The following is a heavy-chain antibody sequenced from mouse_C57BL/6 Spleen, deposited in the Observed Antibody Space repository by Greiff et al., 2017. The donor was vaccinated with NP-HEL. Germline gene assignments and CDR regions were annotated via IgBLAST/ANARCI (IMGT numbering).Heavy chain of an antibody. Sequence: VKLMESGPGLVAPSQSLSITCTVSGFSLTSYAISWVRQPPGKGLEWLGVIWTGGGTNYNSALKSRLSISKDNSKSQVFLKMNSLQTDDTARYYCARSTMVTTYYAMDYWGQGTSVTVSS. J-gene: IGHJ4*01. CDR2: IWTGGGT. V-gene: IGHV2-9-1*01. D-gene: IGHD2-2*01. CDR3: ARSTMVTTYYAMDY. CDR1: GFSLTSYA.